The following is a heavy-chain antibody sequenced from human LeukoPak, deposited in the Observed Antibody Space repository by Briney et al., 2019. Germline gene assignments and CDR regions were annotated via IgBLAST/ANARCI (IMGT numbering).Heavy chain of an antibody. Sequence: PSETLSLTCTVSGGSISSYYWSWIRQPPGKGLEWIGYIYYSGSTYYNPSLKSRVTISVDTSKNQFSLKLSSVTAADTAVYYCARGGLGYSYGPYYFDYWGQGTLVTVSS. J-gene: IGHJ4*02. CDR3: ARGGLGYSYGPYYFDY. V-gene: IGHV4-59*12. CDR2: IYYSGST. CDR1: GGSISSYY. D-gene: IGHD5-18*01.